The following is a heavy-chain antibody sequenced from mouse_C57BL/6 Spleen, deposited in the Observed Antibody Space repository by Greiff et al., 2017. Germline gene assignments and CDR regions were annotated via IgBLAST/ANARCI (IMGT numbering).Heavy chain of an antibody. CDR2: IYPGSGST. V-gene: IGHV1-55*01. Sequence: QVQLKQPGAELVKPGASVKMSCKASGYTFTSYWITWVKQRPGQGLEWIGDIYPGSGSTTYNEKFKSKDTLTVDTSSSTAYMQLSSLTSEDSAVYYCARRNKYDGSSYDDWGQGTTLTVSS. CDR1: GYTFTSYW. J-gene: IGHJ2*01. CDR3: ARRNKYDGSSYDD. D-gene: IGHD1-1*01.